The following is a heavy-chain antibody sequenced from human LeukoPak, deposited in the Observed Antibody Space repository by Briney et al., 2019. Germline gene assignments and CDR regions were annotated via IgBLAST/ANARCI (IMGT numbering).Heavy chain of an antibody. CDR1: GFTFSSYA. V-gene: IGHV3-23*01. CDR3: TTDPQSRYYYYYMDV. J-gene: IGHJ6*03. CDR2: LSASGGLT. Sequence: GGSLRLSCAASGFTFSSYAMSWVRQAPGKGLEWVSGLSASGGLTYYADSVKGRFTISRDNSKNTLYLQMNSLRADDTAVYYCTTDPQSRYYYYYMDVWGKGTTVTVSS.